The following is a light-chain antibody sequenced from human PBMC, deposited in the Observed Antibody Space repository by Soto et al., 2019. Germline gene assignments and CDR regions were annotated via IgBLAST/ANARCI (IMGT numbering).Light chain of an antibody. J-gene: IGLJ1*01. V-gene: IGLV2-14*02. CDR3: SSYTTISTYV. Sequence: QSALTQPASVSGSPGQSITISCTGTSSDVGNYNLVSWYQHHPGKAPRLMIFEVSNRPSGVSDRFSGSKSGNTASLTISGLLAEDEADYYCSSYTTISTYVFGTGTKLTVL. CDR1: SSDVGNYNL. CDR2: EVS.